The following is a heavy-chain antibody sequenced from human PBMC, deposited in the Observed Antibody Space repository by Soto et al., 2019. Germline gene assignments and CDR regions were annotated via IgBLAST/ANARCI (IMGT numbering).Heavy chain of an antibody. Sequence: QTLSLTCAISGDSVSSNSAAWNWIRQSPSRGLEWLGRTYYRSKWYNDYAVSVKSRITINPDTSKNQFSLQLNSVTPEDTAVYECERFPVSAYYFGMEVGGQGATVTVP. CDR2: TYYRSKWYN. V-gene: IGHV6-1*01. J-gene: IGHJ6*02. CDR3: ERFPVSAYYFGMEV. D-gene: IGHD3-10*01. CDR1: GDSVSSNSAA.